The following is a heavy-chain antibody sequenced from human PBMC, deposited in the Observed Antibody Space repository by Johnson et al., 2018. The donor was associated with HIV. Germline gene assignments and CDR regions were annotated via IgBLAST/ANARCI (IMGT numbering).Heavy chain of an antibody. Sequence: QVQLEESGGGVDQPGRSLRLSCAASGFTFSSYGMHWVRQAPGKGLEWVAFISSDGSNKYYADSVKGRFTISRDNSKNTLYLQMNSLRAEDTAVYYCAKVGATVITPRGEAFDIWGQGTMVTVSS. D-gene: IGHD4-23*01. CDR1: GFTFSSYG. CDR3: AKVGATVITPRGEAFDI. V-gene: IGHV3-30*18. CDR2: ISSDGSNK. J-gene: IGHJ3*02.